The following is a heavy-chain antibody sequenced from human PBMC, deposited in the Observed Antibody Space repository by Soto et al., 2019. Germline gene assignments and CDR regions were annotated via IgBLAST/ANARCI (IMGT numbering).Heavy chain of an antibody. D-gene: IGHD6-19*01. CDR1: GYTFTSYY. J-gene: IGHJ4*02. CDR3: ARDGRSSCGSGWYYFDY. Sequence: QVQLVQSGAEVKKPGASVKVSCKASGYTFTSYYMHWVRQAPGQGLEWMGIINTSGGSTSYAQKFQGRVTVTSDTSTGTAYMELSSVRSEDTAVYYCARDGRSSCGSGWYYFDYWGQGTLVTVSS. V-gene: IGHV1-46*01. CDR2: INTSGGST.